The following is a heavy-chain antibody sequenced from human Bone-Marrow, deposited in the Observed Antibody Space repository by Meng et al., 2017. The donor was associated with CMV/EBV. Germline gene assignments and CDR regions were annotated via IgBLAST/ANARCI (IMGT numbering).Heavy chain of an antibody. CDR3: AKRRLSGGGYFDY. CDR2: ISGSGGST. Sequence: GESLKISCAASGFTFSSYAMSWVRQAPGKGLEWVSAISGSGGSTYYADSVKGRFTISRDNSKNTLYLQMNSLRAEDTAVYYCAKRRLSGGGYFDYWGQGTRVTGYS. D-gene: IGHD3-16*01. V-gene: IGHV3-23*01. J-gene: IGHJ4*02. CDR1: GFTFSSYA.